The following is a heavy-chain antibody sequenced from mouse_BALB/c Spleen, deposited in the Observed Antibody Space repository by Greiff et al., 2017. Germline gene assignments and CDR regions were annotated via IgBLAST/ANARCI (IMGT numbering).Heavy chain of an antibody. CDR1: GFTFSSYA. CDR2: ISSGGST. Sequence: EVHLVESGGGLVKPGGSLKLSCAASGFTFSSYAMSWVRQTPEKRLEWVASISSGGSTYYPDSVKGRFTISRDNARNILYLQMSSLRSEDTAMYYCARDGYDTAWFAYWGQGTLVTVSA. V-gene: IGHV5-6-5*01. CDR3: ARDGYDTAWFAY. J-gene: IGHJ3*01. D-gene: IGHD2-2*01.